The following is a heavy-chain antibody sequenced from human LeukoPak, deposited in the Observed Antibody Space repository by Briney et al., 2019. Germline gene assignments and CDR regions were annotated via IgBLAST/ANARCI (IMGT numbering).Heavy chain of an antibody. J-gene: IGHJ4*02. Sequence: SVKVSCKASGGTFSSYTISWVRQAPGQGLEWMGRIIPILGIANYAQKFQGRVTITADKSTSTAYMELSSLRSEDTAVYYCARDRPYGSGSYFDYWGQGTLVTVSS. V-gene: IGHV1-69*04. CDR3: ARDRPYGSGSYFDY. CDR1: GGTFSSYT. D-gene: IGHD3-10*01. CDR2: IIPILGIA.